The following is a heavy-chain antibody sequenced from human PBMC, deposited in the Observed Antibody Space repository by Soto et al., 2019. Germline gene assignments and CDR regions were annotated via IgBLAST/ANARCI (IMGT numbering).Heavy chain of an antibody. D-gene: IGHD5-12*01. CDR2: IDWDDDK. J-gene: IGHJ6*02. Sequence: SGPTLVNPTQTLTLTCTFSGFSLSTSGMCVSWIRRPPGKALEWLALIDWDDDKYYSTSLKTRLTISKDTSKNQVVLTMTNMDPVDTATYYCARSFMATPTYYYYYGMDVWGQGTTVTV. CDR1: GFSLSTSGMC. CDR3: ARSFMATPTYYYYYGMDV. V-gene: IGHV2-70*01.